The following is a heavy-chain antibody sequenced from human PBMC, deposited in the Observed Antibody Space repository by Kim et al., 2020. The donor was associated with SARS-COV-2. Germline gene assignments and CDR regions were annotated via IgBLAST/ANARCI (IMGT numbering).Heavy chain of an antibody. CDR2: IIPIFGTA. CDR1: GGTFSSYA. J-gene: IGHJ4*02. V-gene: IGHV1-69*13. D-gene: IGHD2-15*01. CDR3: ASSYCSGGSCYSQEGSFDY. Sequence: SVKVSCKASGGTFSSYAISWVRQAPGQGLEWMGGIIPIFGTANYAQKFQGRVTITADESTSTAYMELSSLRSEDTAVYYCASSYCSGGSCYSQEGSFDYWGQGTLVTVSS.